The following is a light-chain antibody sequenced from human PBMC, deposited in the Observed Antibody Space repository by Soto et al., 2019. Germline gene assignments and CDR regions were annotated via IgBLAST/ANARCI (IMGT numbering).Light chain of an antibody. J-gene: IGKJ1*01. CDR1: QSISYY. CDR2: NAS. CDR3: QQYSSFSS. V-gene: IGKV1-5*01. Sequence: DIQMTQSPSTLSASVGDRVTITCRASQSISYYLAWYQKRPGKAPKVLIWNASSLQRGVPSRFSGSGSGTEFTLTISSLQPDDFATYYCQQYSSFSSFGQGTKVDIK.